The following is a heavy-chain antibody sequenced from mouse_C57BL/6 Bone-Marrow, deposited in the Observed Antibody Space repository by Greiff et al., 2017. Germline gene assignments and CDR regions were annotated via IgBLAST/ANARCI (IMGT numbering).Heavy chain of an antibody. J-gene: IGHJ2*01. CDR1: GYTFTSYG. Sequence: QVQLQQSGAELARPGASVKLSCKASGYTFTSYGISWVKQRPGQGLEWIGEIYPRSGNTYYNEKFKGKATLTADKSSSTAYMELRSLTSEDSAVYFCARAEDGYSWGQGTTLTVSS. CDR2: IYPRSGNT. D-gene: IGHD2-3*01. CDR3: ARAEDGYS. V-gene: IGHV1-81*01.